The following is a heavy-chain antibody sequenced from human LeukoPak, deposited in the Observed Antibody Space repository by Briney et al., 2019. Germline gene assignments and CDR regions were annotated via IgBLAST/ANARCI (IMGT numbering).Heavy chain of an antibody. CDR2: IYYSGST. J-gene: IGHJ4*02. D-gene: IGHD3-10*01. Sequence: SETLSLTCTVSGGSISSHYWSWIRQPPGKGLEWIGYIYYSGSTNYNPSLKSRVTISVDTSKNQFSLKLSSVTAADTAVYYCARARYYPYYFDYWGQGTLVTVSS. CDR3: ARARYYPYYFDY. V-gene: IGHV4-59*11. CDR1: GGSISSHY.